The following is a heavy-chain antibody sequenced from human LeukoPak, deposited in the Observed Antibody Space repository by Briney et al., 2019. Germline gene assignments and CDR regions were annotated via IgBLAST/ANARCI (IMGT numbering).Heavy chain of an antibody. Sequence: GGSLRLSCSASGFTFSAYAMHWGRQAPGKRLEYVSAISPDGTSTYYADSVRGRFSISRDNSKNTLYLQMSSLRAEDTAVYYCVPKGTEGYWGQGTLVTVFS. CDR2: ISPDGTST. J-gene: IGHJ4*02. CDR3: VPKGTEGY. V-gene: IGHV3-64D*06. CDR1: GFTFSAYA.